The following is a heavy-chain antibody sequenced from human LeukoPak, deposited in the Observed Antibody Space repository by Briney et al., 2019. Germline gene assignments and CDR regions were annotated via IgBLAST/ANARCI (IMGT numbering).Heavy chain of an antibody. CDR3: ASRKAIKKYNWFDP. CDR2: INHGGST. Sequence: SETLSLTCAVYGGSFSGYYWGWIRQPPGKGLEWIGEINHGGSTNYNPSLQSRVTISVDTSKNHFSLRLSSVTAADTAVYYCASRKAIKKYNWFDPWGQGTLVTVSS. V-gene: IGHV4-34*01. J-gene: IGHJ5*02. CDR1: GGSFSGYY.